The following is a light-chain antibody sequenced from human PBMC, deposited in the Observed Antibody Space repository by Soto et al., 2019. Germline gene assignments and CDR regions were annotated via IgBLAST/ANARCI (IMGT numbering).Light chain of an antibody. CDR2: EVS. CDR3: RSYTKCSNVV. V-gene: IGLV2-14*03. Sequence: QSVLTQPASVFGSPGQSITISCTGTSSDVGGYNFVSWYQQHPGKAPKLMIYEVSNRPSGVSNRFSGSKSGNTASLTISGLQPESEADYYCRSYTKCSNVVFGNRTKLTV. J-gene: IGLJ1*01. CDR1: SSDVGGYNF.